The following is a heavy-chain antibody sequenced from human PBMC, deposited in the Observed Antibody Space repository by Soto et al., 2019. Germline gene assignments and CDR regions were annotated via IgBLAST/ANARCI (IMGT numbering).Heavy chain of an antibody. CDR3: ARGWDECSDYYYGY. J-gene: IGHJ4*02. CDR2: IVPMVGRV. Sequence: QVQLVQSGAEEKKPGSSVKVSCKASGGTFSSDTISWVRQAPGQGLEWMGRIVPMVGRVKYAQKLEGRVTITADKSTSTAYRELSSLRSEDTSVYYCARGWDECSDYYYGYWGKGTLVTVSS. CDR1: GGTFSSDT. D-gene: IGHD3-22*01. V-gene: IGHV1-69*08.